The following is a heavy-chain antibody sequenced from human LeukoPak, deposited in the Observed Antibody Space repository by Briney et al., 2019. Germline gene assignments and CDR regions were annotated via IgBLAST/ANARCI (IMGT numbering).Heavy chain of an antibody. Sequence: GESLKISCQGSGYSFTSYWIGWVRQMPGKGLEWMGIIYPGDSDTRYSPSFQGQVTISADKSISTAYLQWSSLKASDTAMYYCARRSRCSGGSCYSKYYFDYWGQGTLVTVSS. CDR3: ARRSRCSGGSCYSKYYFDY. D-gene: IGHD2-15*01. CDR1: GYSFTSYW. CDR2: IYPGDSDT. V-gene: IGHV5-51*01. J-gene: IGHJ4*02.